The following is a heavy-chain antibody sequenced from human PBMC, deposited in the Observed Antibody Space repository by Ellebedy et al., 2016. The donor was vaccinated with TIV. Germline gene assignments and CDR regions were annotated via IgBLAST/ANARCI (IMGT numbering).Heavy chain of an antibody. V-gene: IGHV3-53*01. D-gene: IGHD2-15*01. Sequence: GESLKISCAASGFAVNGYYITWVRQAPGKGLDWVSVIFTSDVTSYTDSVRGRFTISRDTYKNTVYLQMNSLRVEDTAIYYCAVVDFCWGQGTLVTASS. CDR1: GFAVNGYY. CDR2: IFTSDVT. J-gene: IGHJ4*02. CDR3: AVVDFC.